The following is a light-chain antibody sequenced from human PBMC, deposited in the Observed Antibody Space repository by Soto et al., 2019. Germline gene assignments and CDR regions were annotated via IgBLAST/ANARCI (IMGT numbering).Light chain of an antibody. V-gene: IGKV3-15*01. CDR1: QSVSSN. J-gene: IGKJ4*01. CDR3: QQYNNWPPG. CDR2: GAS. Sequence: EIVMTQSPATLSVSPGERATLSCRASQSVSSNLAWYQQKPGQAPRLLIYGASTRATGIPARFSGSGSGTDSTLTISSLQSEDFAFYYCQQYNNWPPGFGGGTKVDIK.